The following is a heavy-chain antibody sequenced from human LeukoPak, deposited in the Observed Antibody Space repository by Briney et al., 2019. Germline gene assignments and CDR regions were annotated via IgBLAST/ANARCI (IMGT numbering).Heavy chain of an antibody. CDR3: ARPSSGYYSSVDS. CDR2: TNRRGDIT. CDR1: GYTFGDYG. D-gene: IGHD3-22*01. Sequence: GGSLRLSCAASGYTFGDYGMSWVRQVPGKGLEWVSGTNRRGDITGYADFVKGRFTISRDNAKNSLYLQMNSLRAEDTAVYYCARPSSGYYSSVDSWGQGTLVTVSS. V-gene: IGHV3-20*04. J-gene: IGHJ4*02.